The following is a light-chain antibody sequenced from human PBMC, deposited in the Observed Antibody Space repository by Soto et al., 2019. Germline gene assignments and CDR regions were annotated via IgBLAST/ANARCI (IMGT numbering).Light chain of an antibody. J-gene: IGLJ1*01. CDR3: CSCTSSSTPV. CDR1: SSDVGGYNS. V-gene: IGLV2-14*01. Sequence: QSALTQPASVSGSPGQSITISCTGTSSDVGGYNSVSWYQQHPGKAPKLIIYEVSSRPSGISNRFSGSKSGHTASLTISGLQAEDEADYYCCSCTSSSTPVFGTGTKLTVL. CDR2: EVS.